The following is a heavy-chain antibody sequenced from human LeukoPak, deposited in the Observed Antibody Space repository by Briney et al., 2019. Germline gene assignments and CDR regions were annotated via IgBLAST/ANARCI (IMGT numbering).Heavy chain of an antibody. CDR2: ISGSGGST. V-gene: IGHV3-23*01. D-gene: IGHD4-11*01. J-gene: IGHJ6*03. CDR1: GFTFSSYA. CDR3: AKLTTVTDYYYYYMDV. Sequence: PGGSLRLSCAAFGFTFSSYAMSWVRQAPGKGLEWVSAISGSGGSTYYADSVKGRFTISRDNSKNMLYLQMNSLRAEDTAVYYCAKLTTVTDYYYYYMDVWGKGTTVTVSS.